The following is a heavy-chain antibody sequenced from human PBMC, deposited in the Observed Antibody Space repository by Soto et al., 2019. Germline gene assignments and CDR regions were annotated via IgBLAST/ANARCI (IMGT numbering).Heavy chain of an antibody. CDR1: GFTFSGFD. V-gene: IGHV3-13*01. J-gene: IGHJ4*02. Sequence: GGSLRLSCEASGFTFSGFDMHWVRQPTGKGLEWVSSIGTAGDTYYAVSVKGRFTISRDNAKNSLSLQMNSLRAGDMAVYFCAKSQEIGTHFFDSWGQGTQVAVSS. CDR3: AKSQEIGTHFFDS. CDR2: IGTAGDT. D-gene: IGHD6-13*01.